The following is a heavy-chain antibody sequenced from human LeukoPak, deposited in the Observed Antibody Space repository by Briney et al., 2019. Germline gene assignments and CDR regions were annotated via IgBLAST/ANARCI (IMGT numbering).Heavy chain of an antibody. CDR1: GFTVSSNY. Sequence: GGSLRLSCAASGFTVSSNYMSWVRQAPGKGLEWVSVIYSGGSTYYADSVKGRFTISRDNSKNTLYLQMNSLRAEDAAVYYCATSGVGYGMDVWGQGTTVTVSS. D-gene: IGHD7-27*01. J-gene: IGHJ6*02. CDR2: IYSGGST. V-gene: IGHV3-53*01. CDR3: ATSGVGYGMDV.